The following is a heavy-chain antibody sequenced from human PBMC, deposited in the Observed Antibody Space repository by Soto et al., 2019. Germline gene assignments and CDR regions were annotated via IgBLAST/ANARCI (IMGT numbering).Heavy chain of an antibody. Sequence: QVQLVQSGAEVKKPASSAKVSCKASGGTFSSYAITWVRQAPGQAHEWMGGIVPIFGTATYAQKFQGRVTITADESTSTAYMELSSLRSEDTAVYYCARGPAYYDILTGYSDCGQGTLVTVAS. D-gene: IGHD3-9*01. CDR1: GGTFSSYA. J-gene: IGHJ4*02. CDR2: IVPIFGTA. CDR3: ARGPAYYDILTGYSD. V-gene: IGHV1-69*01.